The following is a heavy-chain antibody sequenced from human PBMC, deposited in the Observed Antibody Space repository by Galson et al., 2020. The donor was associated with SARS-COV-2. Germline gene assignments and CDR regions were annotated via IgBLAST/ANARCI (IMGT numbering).Heavy chain of an antibody. Sequence: SETLSLTCAVSGGSISSGGYSWSWIRQPPGKGLEWIGYIYYSGSTYYNPSLKSRVTISVDTSKNQFSLKLSSVTAADTAVYYCARGEAARRTIDYWGQGTLVTVSS. CDR2: IYYSGST. V-gene: IGHV4-30-4*07. J-gene: IGHJ4*02. D-gene: IGHD6-6*01. CDR3: ARGEAARRTIDY. CDR1: GGSISSGGYS.